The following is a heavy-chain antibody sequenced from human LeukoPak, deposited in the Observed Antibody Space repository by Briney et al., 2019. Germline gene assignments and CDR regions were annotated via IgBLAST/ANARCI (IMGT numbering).Heavy chain of an antibody. V-gene: IGHV4-30-2*06. CDR2: VFHSGST. Sequence: SQTLSLTCTVSGGSISSGGYYWSWIRQSPGKGLEWIGEVFHSGSTNYNPSLKSRVIMSVDTSKNQFSLKLNSVTAADTAVYYCARGGFYSWFDPWGQGTLVTVSS. CDR1: GGSISSGGYY. J-gene: IGHJ5*02. CDR3: ARGGFYSWFDP.